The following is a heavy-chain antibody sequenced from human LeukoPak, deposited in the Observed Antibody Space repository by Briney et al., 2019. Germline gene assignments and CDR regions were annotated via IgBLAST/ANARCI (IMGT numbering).Heavy chain of an antibody. V-gene: IGHV1-18*01. Sequence: AFVKVSCKASGYTFTNYGVSWVRQAPGQGLEWMGWISAYNGNTNYAQKLQGRVTMTTDTSTSTAYMELRSLRSDDTAVYYCARDFVGVCSGGSCYLDAFDIWGQGTMVTVSS. D-gene: IGHD2-15*01. CDR1: GYTFTNYG. J-gene: IGHJ3*02. CDR3: ARDFVGVCSGGSCYLDAFDI. CDR2: ISAYNGNT.